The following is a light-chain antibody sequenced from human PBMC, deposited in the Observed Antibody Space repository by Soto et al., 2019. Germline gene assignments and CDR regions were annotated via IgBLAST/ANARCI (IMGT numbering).Light chain of an antibody. CDR2: VAS. CDR1: QSVSSSY. J-gene: IGKJ4*01. Sequence: EIVLTQSPGTLSLSPGERATLSCRASQSVSSSYVAWYQQKPGQAPRLLIYVASSRSTGIPDRFSGRGSWTEFALAISRREPEACAVYYCQQCEGSPRLTCGGVTKLEIK. CDR3: QQCEGSPRLT. V-gene: IGKV3-20*01.